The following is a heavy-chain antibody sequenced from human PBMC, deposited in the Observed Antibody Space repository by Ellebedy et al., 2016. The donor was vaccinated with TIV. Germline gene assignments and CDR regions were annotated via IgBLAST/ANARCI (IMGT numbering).Heavy chain of an antibody. D-gene: IGHD3-16*01. Sequence: GESLKISCAASGLTFSSHAMSWVRQAPGKGLEWVSSITESGGNTYYADSVKGRFTISRDNSKDTLFLQMNSLRADDTAVYYCAREVEGGQGDMDVWGQGTAVTVS. CDR3: AREVEGGQGDMDV. CDR2: ITESGGNT. CDR1: GLTFSSHA. J-gene: IGHJ6*02. V-gene: IGHV3-23*01.